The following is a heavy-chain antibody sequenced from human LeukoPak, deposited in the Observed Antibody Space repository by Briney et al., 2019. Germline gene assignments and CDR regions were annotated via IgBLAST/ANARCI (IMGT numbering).Heavy chain of an antibody. J-gene: IGHJ4*02. D-gene: IGHD3-22*01. CDR2: FDPEDGET. CDR3: ATKHHYYDSSGLPY. Sequence: SVKVSCKVSGYTLTELSMHWVRQAPGKGLERMGGFDPEDGETIYAQKFQGRVTMTEDTSTDTAYMELSSLRSEDTAVYYCATKHHYYDSSGLPYWGQGTLVTVSS. V-gene: IGHV1-24*01. CDR1: GYTLTELS.